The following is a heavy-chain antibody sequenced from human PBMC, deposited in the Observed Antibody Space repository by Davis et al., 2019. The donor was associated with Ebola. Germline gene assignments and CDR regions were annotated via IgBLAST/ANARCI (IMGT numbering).Heavy chain of an antibody. J-gene: IGHJ4*02. V-gene: IGHV1-18*01. CDR3: ARRVGARSGFDS. D-gene: IGHD1-26*01. CDR2: FDPEDGET. Sequence: AASVKVSCKAYGYSFTNYGMHWVRQAPGQGLEWMGGFDPEDGETIYAQKFQGRVTMTTDTSTSTAYMELRSLRSDDTAVYYCARRVGARSGFDSWGQGSLVTVSS. CDR1: GYSFTNYG.